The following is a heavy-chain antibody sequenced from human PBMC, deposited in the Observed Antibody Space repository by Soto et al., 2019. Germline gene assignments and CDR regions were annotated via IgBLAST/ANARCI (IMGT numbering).Heavy chain of an antibody. V-gene: IGHV3-23*01. CDR3: AIVGNDFWSGFYFFDY. D-gene: IGHD3-3*01. CDR2: ISGTGTST. Sequence: GGSLRLSCATNGFPFSTYAMSRVRQTPGKELEWVSAISGTGTSTYYADSVKGRFTISRDNSKNTLFLQMNSLRADDTAVYYCAIVGNDFWSGFYFFDYWGQGTLVTVSS. CDR1: GFPFSTYA. J-gene: IGHJ4*02.